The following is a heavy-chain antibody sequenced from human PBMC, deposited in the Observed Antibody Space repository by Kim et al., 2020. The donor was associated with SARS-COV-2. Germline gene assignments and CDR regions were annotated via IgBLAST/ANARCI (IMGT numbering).Heavy chain of an antibody. Sequence: SETLSLTCTLSGGSFSDYSWSWIRQTPGQRLEWIGYIFSSGRANYKPSLRSRLTISLDKSKNQFSLRLSSVTAADTAVYFCARERVIHPEVELRKNYYY. CDR3: ARERVIHPEVELRKNYYY. CDR1: GGSFSDYS. CDR2: IFSSGRA. V-gene: IGHV4-59*01. D-gene: IGHD1-7*01. J-gene: IGHJ6*01.